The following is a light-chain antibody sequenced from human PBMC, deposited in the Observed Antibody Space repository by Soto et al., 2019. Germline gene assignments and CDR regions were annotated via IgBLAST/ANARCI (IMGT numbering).Light chain of an antibody. J-gene: IGKJ4*01. CDR3: QQLYRYPLS. CDR2: AAS. CDR1: QGISSY. Sequence: QLTQSPSSLSASVGDRVTITCRASQGISSYLAWYQQKPGKVPKLLNSAASTLENGVPLRFSGGGFGTDFTFTFSSLQPEDFATYYCQQLYRYPLSFGGGTKVDIK. V-gene: IGKV1-9*01.